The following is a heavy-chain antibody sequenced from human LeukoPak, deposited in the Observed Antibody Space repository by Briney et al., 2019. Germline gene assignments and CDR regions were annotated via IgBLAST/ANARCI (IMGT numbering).Heavy chain of an antibody. CDR3: SREVADGLDV. Sequence: PGGSLRLSCAASGFTFSSFAMTWVRQAPGKGLEWVSVISGGGDTTYYADSVRGRFTISRDNSKNTLYLQMKSLRGEDTAVYFCSREVADGLDVWGHGTTVTVSS. J-gene: IGHJ6*02. CDR1: GFTFSSFA. V-gene: IGHV3-23*01. D-gene: IGHD6-19*01. CDR2: ISGGGDTT.